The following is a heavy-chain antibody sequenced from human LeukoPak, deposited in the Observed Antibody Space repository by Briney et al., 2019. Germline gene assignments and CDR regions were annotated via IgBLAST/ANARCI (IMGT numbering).Heavy chain of an antibody. D-gene: IGHD3-9*01. CDR3: ARDIGYLDWLYHSYYYYYMDV. J-gene: IGHJ6*03. V-gene: IGHV1-18*01. CDR2: ISAYNGNT. Sequence: GASVKVSCKASGYTFTSYGISWVRQAPGQGLEWMGWISAYNGNTNYAQKLQGRVTMTTDTSTSTAYMELRSLRSDDTAVYYCARDIGYLDWLYHSYYYYYMDVWGKGTTVTISS. CDR1: GYTFTSYG.